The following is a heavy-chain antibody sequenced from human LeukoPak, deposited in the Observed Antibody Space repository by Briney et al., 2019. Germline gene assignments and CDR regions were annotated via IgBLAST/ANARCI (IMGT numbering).Heavy chain of an antibody. Sequence: EASVKVSCKASGGTFSSYAISWVRQAPGQGLEWMGWINPNSGGTNYAQKFQGRVTMTRDTSISTAYMELSRLRSDDTAVYYCARAYSGSYPIDYWGQGTLVTVSS. D-gene: IGHD1-26*01. V-gene: IGHV1-2*02. CDR3: ARAYSGSYPIDY. CDR2: INPNSGGT. CDR1: GGTFSSYA. J-gene: IGHJ4*02.